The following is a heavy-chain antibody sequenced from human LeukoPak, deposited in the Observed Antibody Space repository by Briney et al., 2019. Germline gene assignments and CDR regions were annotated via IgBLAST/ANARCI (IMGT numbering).Heavy chain of an antibody. CDR1: GGSISSSSYS. V-gene: IGHV4-39*01. Sequence: SETLSLTCTVSGGSISSSSYSWGWIRQPPGKGLEWIGSIYYSGSTYYNPSLKSRVTISVDTSKNQFTLKLSSVTAADTAVYYCARQNESITIILQPVDYWGQGTLVTVSS. J-gene: IGHJ4*02. CDR3: ARQNESITIILQPVDY. CDR2: IYYSGST. D-gene: IGHD3-22*01.